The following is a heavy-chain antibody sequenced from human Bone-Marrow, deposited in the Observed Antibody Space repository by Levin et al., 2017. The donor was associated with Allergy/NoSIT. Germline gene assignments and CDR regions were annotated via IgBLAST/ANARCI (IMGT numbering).Heavy chain of an antibody. CDR3: AKTYYDFWSGPAFMDV. Sequence: GGSLRLSCAASGFTFSSYGMHWVRQAPGKGLEWVAVISYDGSNKYYADSVKGRFTMSRDNSKNTLYLQMNSLRAEDTAVYYCAKTYYDFWSGPAFMDVWGKGTTVTVSS. V-gene: IGHV3-30*18. J-gene: IGHJ6*03. CDR2: ISYDGSNK. CDR1: GFTFSSYG. D-gene: IGHD3-3*01.